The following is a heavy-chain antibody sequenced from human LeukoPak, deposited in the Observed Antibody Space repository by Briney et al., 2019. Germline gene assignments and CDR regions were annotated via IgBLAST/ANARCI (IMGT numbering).Heavy chain of an antibody. CDR1: GFTFSSYW. Sequence: AGGSLRLSCAASGFTFSSYWMHWVRQAPGKGLVWVSRINSDGSSTSYADSVKGRFTISRDNAKNTLYLQMNSLRAEDTAVYYCARDKSLYSSSNYYYYYGMDVWGQGTTVTVSS. D-gene: IGHD6-6*01. CDR3: ARDKSLYSSSNYYYYYGMDV. CDR2: INSDGSST. V-gene: IGHV3-74*01. J-gene: IGHJ6*02.